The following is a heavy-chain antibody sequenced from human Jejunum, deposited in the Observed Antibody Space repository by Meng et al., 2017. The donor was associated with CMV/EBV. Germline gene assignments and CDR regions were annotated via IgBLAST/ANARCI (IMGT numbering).Heavy chain of an antibody. V-gene: IGHV1-8*01. D-gene: IGHD2-15*01. J-gene: IGHJ6*02. CDR3: ASHQQFCSGGSCYSLGYYYGMDV. Sequence: INWVPQAPGKRREWMGWMNPNNGNTGYAQKFQGRFTMTWNTSISTAYMELSSLRSEDTAIYYCASHQQFCSGGSCYSLGYYYGMDVWGQGTTVTVSS. CDR2: MNPNNGNT.